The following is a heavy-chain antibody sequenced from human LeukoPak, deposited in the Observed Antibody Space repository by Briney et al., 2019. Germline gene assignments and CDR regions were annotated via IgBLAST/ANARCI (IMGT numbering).Heavy chain of an antibody. CDR3: ARRTIFGVDIYFDY. CDR2: IYHSGST. D-gene: IGHD3-3*01. Sequence: PSETLSLTCAVSGYSISSGYYWGWIRQPPGKGLEWIGSIYHSGSTYYNPSLKSRVTISVDTSKNQFSLKLSSVTAADTAVYYCARRTIFGVDIYFDYWGQGTLVTVSS. CDR1: GYSISSGYY. V-gene: IGHV4-38-2*01. J-gene: IGHJ4*02.